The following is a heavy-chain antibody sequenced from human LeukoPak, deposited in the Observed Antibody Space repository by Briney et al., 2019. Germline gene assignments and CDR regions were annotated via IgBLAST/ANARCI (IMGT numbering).Heavy chain of an antibody. CDR2: IRSKAYGGTT. J-gene: IGHJ4*02. V-gene: IGHV3-49*03. CDR3: TRGRGDYYDFWSGYYSGYFDY. Sequence: GGSLRLSCTASGLTFGDYAMSWFRQAPGKGLEWVGFIRSKAYGGTTEYAASVKGRFTISRDDSKSIAYLQMNSLKTEDTAVYYCTRGRGDYYDFWSGYYSGYFDYWGQGTLVTVSS. CDR1: GLTFGDYA. D-gene: IGHD3-3*01.